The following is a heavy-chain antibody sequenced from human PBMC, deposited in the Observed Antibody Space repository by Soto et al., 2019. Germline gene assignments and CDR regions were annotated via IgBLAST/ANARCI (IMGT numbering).Heavy chain of an antibody. D-gene: IGHD3-10*01. CDR3: ARDGLYNRGHCWFDP. CDR1: GDSINSSDHY. V-gene: IGHV4-31*03. J-gene: IGHJ5*02. CDR2: IFYVRSA. Sequence: PSETLSLTCIVSGDSINSSDHYRSWIRQRPRKGLEWMVYIFYVRSAYYTPSLESRVSMSVDTSMNKFSLQLTSVIAADTAVYYCARDGLYNRGHCWFDPWGQGTLVTVSS.